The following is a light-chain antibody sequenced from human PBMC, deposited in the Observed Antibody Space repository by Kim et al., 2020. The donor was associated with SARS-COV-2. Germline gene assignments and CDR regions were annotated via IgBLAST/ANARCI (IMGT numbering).Light chain of an antibody. CDR2: EAS. V-gene: IGKV3-11*01. CDR1: QSISSY. Sequence: LSPGERATRSCRASQSISSYLAWYQQKPGQAPRLLIYEASKRATGIPARFSGSGSGTDFTLTISSLEPEDSAVYYCQHRSNWPLTFGGGTKVDIK. J-gene: IGKJ4*01. CDR3: QHRSNWPLT.